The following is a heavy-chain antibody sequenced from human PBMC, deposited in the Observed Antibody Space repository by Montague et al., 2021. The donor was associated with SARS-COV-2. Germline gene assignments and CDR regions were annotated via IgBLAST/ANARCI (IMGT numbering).Heavy chain of an antibody. CDR2: IYYSGST. CDR1: GGSISSSSYY. CDR3: VEIVGAADY. J-gene: IGHJ4*02. D-gene: IGHD1-26*01. V-gene: IGHV4-39*01. Sequence: SETLSLTCTVSGGSISSSSYYWGWIRQPPGKGLEWMGSIYYSGSTYYNPSLKSRVTISVDTSKSQFSLKLSSVTAADTAVYYCVEIVGAADYWGQGTLVTVSS.